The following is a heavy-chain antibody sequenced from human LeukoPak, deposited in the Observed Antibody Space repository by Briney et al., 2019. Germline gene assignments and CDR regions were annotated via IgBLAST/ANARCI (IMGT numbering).Heavy chain of an antibody. D-gene: IGHD5-12*01. Sequence: GGSLRLSCAASGFTFSSYWMHWVRQAPGKGLVWVSRINSDGSSTSYADSVKGRFTISRDNTKNTLYLQMNSLRAEDTAVYYCARDGVGYSGYDYYYYGMDVWGQGTTVTVSS. CDR1: GFTFSSYW. V-gene: IGHV3-74*01. CDR2: INSDGSST. CDR3: ARDGVGYSGYDYYYYGMDV. J-gene: IGHJ6*02.